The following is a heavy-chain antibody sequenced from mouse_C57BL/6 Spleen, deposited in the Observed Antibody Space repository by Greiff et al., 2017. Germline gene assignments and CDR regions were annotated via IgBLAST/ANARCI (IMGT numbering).Heavy chain of an antibody. V-gene: IGHV14-4*01. D-gene: IGHD4-1*01. Sequence: EVQLQESGAELVRPGASVKLSCTASGFNIKDDYMHWVKQRPEQGLEWIGWIDPENGDTEYASKFQGKATITADTSSNTAYLPLSSLTSEDTAVYYCTTVLTGLGYWGQGTTLTVAS. J-gene: IGHJ2*01. CDR2: IDPENGDT. CDR1: GFNIKDDY. CDR3: TTVLTGLGY.